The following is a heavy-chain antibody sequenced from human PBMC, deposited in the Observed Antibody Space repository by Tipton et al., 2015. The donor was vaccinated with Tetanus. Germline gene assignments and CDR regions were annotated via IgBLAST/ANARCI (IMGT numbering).Heavy chain of an antibody. V-gene: IGHV4-30-4*01. J-gene: IGHJ4*02. D-gene: IGHD3-10*01. CDR1: GGSISNDDYY. Sequence: TLSLTCTVSGGSISNDDYYWSWIRQPPGKGLEWIGYIYYSGGTYYNPSLRSRITTSVDTSTSQFSLKLTSVAAADTAVYYCARSFRPRRITMIRGALGYFDYWGQGTQVTVSS. CDR3: ARSFRPRRITMIRGALGYFDY. CDR2: IYYSGGT.